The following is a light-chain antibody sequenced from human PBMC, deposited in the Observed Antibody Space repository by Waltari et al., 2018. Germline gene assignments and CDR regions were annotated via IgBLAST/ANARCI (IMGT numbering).Light chain of an antibody. CDR2: DVS. CDR1: GTDIGYSDY. J-gene: IGLJ2*01. CDR3: SAHTITLHVV. V-gene: IGLV2-14*03. Sequence: QSALTQPASVSGSPGQSLTIYCAGSGTDIGYSDYVSWYQQYPDHVPKLLIYDVSQRPSGISTRFSCSKSGNTAFLTISGLHADDEADYYCSAHTITLHVVFGGGTKVTVL.